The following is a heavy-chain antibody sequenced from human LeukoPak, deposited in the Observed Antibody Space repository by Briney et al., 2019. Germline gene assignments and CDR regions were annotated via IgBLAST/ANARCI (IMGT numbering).Heavy chain of an antibody. J-gene: IGHJ4*02. V-gene: IGHV4-34*01. CDR1: GGSFSGYY. D-gene: IGHD3-22*01. Sequence: ASETLSLTCAVYGGSFSGYYWSWIRQPPGKGLEWIGSIYYSGSTYYNPSLKSRVTISVDTSKNQFSLKLSSVTAADTAVYYCARTEHSSGYIPDYFDYWGQGTLVTVSS. CDR3: ARTEHSSGYIPDYFDY. CDR2: IYYSGST.